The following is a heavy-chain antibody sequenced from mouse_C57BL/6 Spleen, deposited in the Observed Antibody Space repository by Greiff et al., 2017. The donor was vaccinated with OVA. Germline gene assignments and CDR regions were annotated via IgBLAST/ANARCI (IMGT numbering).Heavy chain of an antibody. Sequence: QVQLQQSGAELARPGASVKMSCKASGYTFTRYTMHWVKQRPGQGLEWIGYINPSSGYTKYNQKFKDKATLTVDKSSSTAYMQLSSLTSEDSAVDYYARGEGYDYEDYWGQGTLVTVSA. CDR3: ARGEGYDYEDY. D-gene: IGHD2-4*01. J-gene: IGHJ3*01. CDR1: GYTFTRYT. CDR2: INPSSGYT. V-gene: IGHV1-4*01.